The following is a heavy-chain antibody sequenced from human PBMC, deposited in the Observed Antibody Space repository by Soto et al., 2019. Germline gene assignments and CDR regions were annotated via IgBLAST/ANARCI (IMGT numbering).Heavy chain of an antibody. Sequence: GASVKVSCKASGGTFSSYAISWVRQAPGQGLEWMGGIIPIFGTANYAQKFQGRVTITADESTSTAYMELSSLRSEDTAVYYCARDDVVVAATGYGMDVWGQGTTVTVSS. CDR3: ARDDVVVAATGYGMDV. D-gene: IGHD2-15*01. J-gene: IGHJ6*02. CDR2: IIPIFGTA. V-gene: IGHV1-69*13. CDR1: GGTFSSYA.